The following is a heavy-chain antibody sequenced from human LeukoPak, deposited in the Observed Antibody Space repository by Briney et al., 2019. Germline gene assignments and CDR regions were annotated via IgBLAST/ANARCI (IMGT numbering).Heavy chain of an antibody. V-gene: IGHV3-23*01. Sequence: GGSLRLSCAASGFTFSSYAMRWVRQAPGKGLEWVSAISGSGGTTYYADSVKGRFTISRDNSKNTLYLQMNSLRAEDTAVYYCAKGGDSSNWYYFDYWGQGTLVTVSS. CDR3: AKGGDSSNWYYFDY. J-gene: IGHJ4*02. CDR1: GFTFSSYA. CDR2: ISGSGGTT. D-gene: IGHD6-13*01.